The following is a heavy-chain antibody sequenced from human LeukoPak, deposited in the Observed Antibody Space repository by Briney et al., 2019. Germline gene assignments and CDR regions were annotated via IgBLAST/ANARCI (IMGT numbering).Heavy chain of an antibody. CDR3: ASFSGSYQNWFDP. V-gene: IGHV3-48*03. J-gene: IGHJ5*02. Sequence: GGSLRLSCAASGFTFSSYEMNWVHQAPGKGLEWVSYISSSGSTIYYADSVKGRFTISRDNAKNSLYLQMNSLRAEDTAVYYCASFSGSYQNWFDPWGQGTLVTVSS. CDR2: ISSSGSTI. D-gene: IGHD1-26*01. CDR1: GFTFSSYE.